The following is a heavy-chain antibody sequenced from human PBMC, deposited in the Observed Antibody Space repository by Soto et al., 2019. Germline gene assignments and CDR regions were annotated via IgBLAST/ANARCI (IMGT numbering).Heavy chain of an antibody. CDR2: ISVYNGDT. D-gene: IGHD3-10*01. CDR3: ARDILLASGTCDY. J-gene: IGHJ4*02. Sequence: QVQLVQSGAEVKKPGASVKVSCTASGYTFSNYGFNWVRQAPGQGLEWMGWISVYNGDTNYSQKFQGRGTMTSVASTTTGYMELRSLTSDDTAVYYCARDILLASGTCDYWGQGTLVTVSS. V-gene: IGHV1-18*01. CDR1: GYTFSNYG.